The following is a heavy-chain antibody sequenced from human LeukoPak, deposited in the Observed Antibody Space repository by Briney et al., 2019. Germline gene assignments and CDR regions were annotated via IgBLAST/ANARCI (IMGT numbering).Heavy chain of an antibody. CDR1: GGSISSGGYY. J-gene: IGHJ5*02. CDR2: IYYSGST. Sequence: SQTLSLTCTVSGGSISSGGYYWSWIRQHPGKGLEWIGYIYYSGSTYYNPSLKSRVTISVDTSKNQFSLKLSSVTAADTAVYYCARAQVVVPARGWFDPWGQGTLVTVSS. CDR3: ARAQVVVPARGWFDP. D-gene: IGHD2-2*01. V-gene: IGHV4-31*03.